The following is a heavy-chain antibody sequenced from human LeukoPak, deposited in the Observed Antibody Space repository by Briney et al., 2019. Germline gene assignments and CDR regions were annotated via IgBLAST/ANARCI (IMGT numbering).Heavy chain of an antibody. CDR3: ARVLVQGNGYSGYDEPFDY. D-gene: IGHD5-12*01. Sequence: SETLSLTCAVYGGSFSGYYWSWIRQPPGKGLEWIGEINHSGSNNYNPSLKSRVTISVDTSKNQFSLKLSSVTAADTAVYYCARVLVQGNGYSGYDEPFDYWGQGTLVTVSS. V-gene: IGHV4-34*01. CDR1: GGSFSGYY. CDR2: INHSGSN. J-gene: IGHJ4*02.